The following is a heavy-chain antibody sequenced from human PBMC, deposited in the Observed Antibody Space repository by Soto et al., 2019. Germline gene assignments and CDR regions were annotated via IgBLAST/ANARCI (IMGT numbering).Heavy chain of an antibody. CDR2: IRSYNNST. CDR3: ARHGNGDDY. D-gene: IGHD2-8*01. J-gene: IGHJ4*02. CDR1: GYTFTSYG. Sequence: QVQLVQSGAEVKKPGASVKVSCKASGYTFTSYGVKWVRQAPGQGLEWMGWIRSYNNSTNYAQKLQGRVTMTTDTATNTAYMELRSLRSDDTAVYYCARHGNGDDYWGQGTLVTVSS. V-gene: IGHV1-18*01.